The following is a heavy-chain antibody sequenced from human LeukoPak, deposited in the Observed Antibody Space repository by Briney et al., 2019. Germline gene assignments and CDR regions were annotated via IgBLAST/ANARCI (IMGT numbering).Heavy chain of an antibody. CDR3: AKALPMAPFDY. CDR1: GFTFDIYA. D-gene: IGHD3-10*01. J-gene: IGHJ4*02. CDR2: ISWNSGII. Sequence: GGSLRLSCAASGFTFDIYAMHWVRQAPGKGLEWVSGISWNSGIIDYADSVKGRFTISRDNAKNSLSLQMNSLRAEDTALYHCAKALPMAPFDYWGQGTLVTVSS. V-gene: IGHV3-9*01.